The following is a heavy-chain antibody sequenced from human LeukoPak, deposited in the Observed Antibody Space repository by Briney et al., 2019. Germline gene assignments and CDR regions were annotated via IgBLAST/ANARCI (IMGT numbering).Heavy chain of an antibody. CDR2: ISYDGSNK. CDR3: ARDSGSGSYYTPALRY. CDR1: GFTFSSYA. D-gene: IGHD3-10*01. Sequence: GRSLRLSCAASGFTFSSYAMHWVRQAPGKGLEWVAVISYDGSNKYYADSVKGRFTISSDNSKNTLYLQMNSLRAEDTAVYYCARDSGSGSYYTPALRYWGQGTLVTVSS. J-gene: IGHJ4*02. V-gene: IGHV3-30-3*01.